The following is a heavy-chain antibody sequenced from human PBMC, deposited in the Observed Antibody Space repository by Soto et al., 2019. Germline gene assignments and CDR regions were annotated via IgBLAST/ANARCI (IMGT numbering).Heavy chain of an antibody. CDR1: GYTFTSYD. V-gene: IGHV1-8*01. Sequence: ASVKVSCKASGYTFTSYDINWARQATGQGLEWMGWMNPNSGNTGYAQKFQGRVTMTRNTSISTAYMELSSLRSEDTAVYYCARDMGRVHEGDAFDIWGQGTMVTVSS. CDR2: MNPNSGNT. J-gene: IGHJ3*02. CDR3: ARDMGRVHEGDAFDI. D-gene: IGHD1-26*01.